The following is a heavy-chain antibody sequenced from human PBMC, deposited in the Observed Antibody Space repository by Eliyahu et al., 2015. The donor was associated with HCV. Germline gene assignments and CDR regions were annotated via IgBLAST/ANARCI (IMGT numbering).Heavy chain of an antibody. D-gene: IGHD6-19*01. Sequence: KASGYTFTSYYMHWVRQAPGQGLEWMGIINPSGGSTSYAQKFQGRVTMTRDTSTSTVYMELSSLRSEDTAVYYCARDDSPGYCRGWVWGEGALVTVSS. CDR1: GYTFTSYY. V-gene: IGHV1-46*01. CDR2: INPSGGST. J-gene: IGHJ4*02. CDR3: ARDDSPGYCRGWV.